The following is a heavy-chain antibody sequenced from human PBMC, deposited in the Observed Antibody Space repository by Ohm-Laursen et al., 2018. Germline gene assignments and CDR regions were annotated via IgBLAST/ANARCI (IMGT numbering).Heavy chain of an antibody. V-gene: IGHV3-49*04. Sequence: SLRLSCTASGFTFDDYAMSWVRQAPGKGLEWVGFISSNAYGGTTEYSASVKGRFTISRDDSKSIAYLQMHSLKTEDTAVYYCTRDGPWPGDYYYGMDVWGQGTTVTVSS. D-gene: IGHD3-10*01. J-gene: IGHJ6*02. CDR2: ISSNAYGGTT. CDR3: TRDGPWPGDYYYGMDV. CDR1: GFTFDDYA.